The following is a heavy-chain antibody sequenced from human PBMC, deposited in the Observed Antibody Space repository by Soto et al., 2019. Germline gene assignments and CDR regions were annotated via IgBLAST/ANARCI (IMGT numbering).Heavy chain of an antibody. Sequence: EVQLLESGGGLVQPGGSLRLSCAASGFTFSNYAMSWVRQAPGKGLEWVSAISGSGGSTYCADSVKGRFTISRDNSKNTLYLQMNSLRAEDTAVYYCAKDRWVVAKPFDYWGQGTLVTVSS. CDR2: ISGSGGST. D-gene: IGHD2-15*01. J-gene: IGHJ4*02. CDR3: AKDRWVVAKPFDY. CDR1: GFTFSNYA. V-gene: IGHV3-23*01.